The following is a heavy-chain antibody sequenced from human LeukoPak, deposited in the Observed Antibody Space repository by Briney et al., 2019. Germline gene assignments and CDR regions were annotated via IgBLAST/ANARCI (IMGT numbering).Heavy chain of an antibody. CDR1: GYTFTGCY. CDR3: ARVMSVAATSFDY. CDR2: INPNSGGT. D-gene: IGHD6-19*01. J-gene: IGHJ4*02. V-gene: IGHV1-2*02. Sequence: ASVKVSCKASGYTFTGCYMHWVRQAPGQGLEWMGWINPNSGGTNYAQRFQGRVTMTRDTSISTAYMELSRLRSDDTAVYYCARVMSVAATSFDYWGQGTLVTVSS.